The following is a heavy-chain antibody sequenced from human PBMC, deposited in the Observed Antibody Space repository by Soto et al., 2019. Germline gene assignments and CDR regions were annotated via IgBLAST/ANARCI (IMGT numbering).Heavy chain of an antibody. CDR2: ISAYNGNT. CDR3: ARGEGPRFYQLPLYYYYGMDV. CDR1: GYTFTSYG. Sequence: VASVKVSCKASGYTFTSYGISWVRQAPGQGLEWMGWISAYNGNTNYVQKLQGRVTMTTDTSTSTAYMELRSLRSDDTAVYYCARGEGPRFYQLPLYYYYGMDVWGQGTTVTVS. D-gene: IGHD2-2*01. V-gene: IGHV1-18*01. J-gene: IGHJ6*02.